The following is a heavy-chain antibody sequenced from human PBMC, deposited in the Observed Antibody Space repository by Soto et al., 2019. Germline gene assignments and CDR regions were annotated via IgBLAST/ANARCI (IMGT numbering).Heavy chain of an antibody. CDR1: GFTFSSYG. Sequence: QVQLVESGGGVVQPGRSLRLSCAASGFTFSSYGMHWVRQAPGKGLEWVAVISYDGSNKYYADSVKGRFTISRDNSKNTLYLQMNSLRAEDTAVYYCARGSEIDYWGQGTLVTVSS. D-gene: IGHD3-10*01. CDR3: ARGSEIDY. J-gene: IGHJ4*02. V-gene: IGHV3-30*03. CDR2: ISYDGSNK.